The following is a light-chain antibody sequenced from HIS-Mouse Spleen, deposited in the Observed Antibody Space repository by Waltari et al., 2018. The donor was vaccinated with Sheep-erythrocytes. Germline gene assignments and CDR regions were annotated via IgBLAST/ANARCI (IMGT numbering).Light chain of an antibody. CDR1: QSISSY. CDR3: QQRSNWYT. CDR2: DAS. J-gene: IGKJ2*01. V-gene: IGKV3-11*01. Sequence: TQSPSSLSASVGDRVTITCRASQSISSYLNWYQQKPGQAPRLLIYDASNRATGIPARFSGSGSGTDFTLTISSLEPEDFAVYYCQQRSNWYTFGQGTKLEIK.